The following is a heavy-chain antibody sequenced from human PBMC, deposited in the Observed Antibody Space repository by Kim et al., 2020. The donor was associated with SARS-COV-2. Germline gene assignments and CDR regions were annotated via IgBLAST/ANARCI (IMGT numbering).Heavy chain of an antibody. V-gene: IGHV3-NL1*01. D-gene: IGHD2-2*01. Sequence: DDADSGKDRFTISRDSSKNTVYLQMNRLRGDDTAVYYCAKGAHYASTSGGYWGQGTLVTVSS. CDR3: AKGAHYASTSGGY. J-gene: IGHJ4*02.